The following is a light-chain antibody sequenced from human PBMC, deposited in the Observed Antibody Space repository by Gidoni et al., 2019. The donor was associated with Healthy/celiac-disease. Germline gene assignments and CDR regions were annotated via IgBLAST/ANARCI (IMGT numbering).Light chain of an antibody. CDR1: SSDVGGFNY. CDR3: CSYAGSYTYVV. V-gene: IGLV2-11*01. J-gene: IGLJ2*01. CDR2: DVS. Sequence: QSALTQPRSVSGSPGQPVTISCTRTSSDVGGFNYVSWYQQHPGKAPKLMIYDVSKRPSGVPDRFSGSKSGNTASLTISGLQAEDEADYYCCSYAGSYTYVVFGGGTKLTVL.